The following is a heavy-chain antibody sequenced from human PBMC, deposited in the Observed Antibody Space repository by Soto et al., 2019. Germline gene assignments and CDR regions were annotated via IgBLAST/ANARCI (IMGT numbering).Heavy chain of an antibody. CDR3: ARGREIFGAVTPFEY. Sequence: WTWIRQPPGKGLEWIGEINRTGSTKYNPSLKSRVTISLDTSKNQFSLSLRSVTAADTAVYYCARGREIFGAVTPFEYWGQGTQVAVSS. J-gene: IGHJ4*02. V-gene: IGHV4-34*01. CDR2: INRTGST. D-gene: IGHD3-3*01.